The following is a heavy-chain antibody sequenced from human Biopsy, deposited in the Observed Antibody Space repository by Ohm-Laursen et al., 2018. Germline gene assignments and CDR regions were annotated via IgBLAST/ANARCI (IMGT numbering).Heavy chain of an antibody. J-gene: IGHJ4*02. D-gene: IGHD4-23*01. CDR2: ISCTGYT. Sequence: LSCAASGFTFSNYEMNWVRQPPGKGLEWIGHISCTGYTSYNASLKSRVTISVDTSRNHFSLRLSSLTAADTAVYYCARGSNDSGGLYFPRWGQGTLLTVSS. CDR3: ARGSNDSGGLYFPR. CDR1: GFTFSNYE. V-gene: IGHV4-59*01.